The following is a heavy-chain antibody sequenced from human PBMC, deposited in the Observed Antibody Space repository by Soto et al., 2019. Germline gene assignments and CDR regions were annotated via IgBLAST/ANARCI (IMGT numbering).Heavy chain of an antibody. CDR3: ARGYDILTGYYIIGDY. D-gene: IGHD3-9*01. V-gene: IGHV1-18*01. CDR1: GCTFTSYG. CDR2: ISAYNGNT. Sequence: ASVKVSCKASGCTFTSYGISWVRQAPGQGLEWMGWISAYNGNTNYAQKLQGRVTMTTDTSTSTAYMELRSLRSDDTAVYYCARGYDILTGYYIIGDYWGQGTLVTVSS. J-gene: IGHJ4*02.